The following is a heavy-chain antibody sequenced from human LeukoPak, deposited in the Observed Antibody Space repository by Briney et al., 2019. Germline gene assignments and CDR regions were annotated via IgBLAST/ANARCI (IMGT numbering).Heavy chain of an antibody. D-gene: IGHD1-26*01. Sequence: ASVKVSCKASGYTFTSYDINWVRQATGQGLEGMGWINPNSGGTNYAQKFQGRVTMTRDTSISTAYMELSRLRSDDTAVYYCAREGGAKGYYYMDVWGKGTTVTVSS. V-gene: IGHV1-2*02. CDR2: INPNSGGT. CDR3: AREGGAKGYYYMDV. CDR1: GYTFTSYD. J-gene: IGHJ6*03.